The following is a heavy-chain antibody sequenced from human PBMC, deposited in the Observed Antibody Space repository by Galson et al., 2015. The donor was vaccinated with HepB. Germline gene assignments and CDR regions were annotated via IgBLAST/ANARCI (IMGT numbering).Heavy chain of an antibody. CDR1: GFTFSNYN. D-gene: IGHD7-27*01. CDR3: ARDPPLGTPFDY. CDR2: ISSSSSYK. V-gene: IGHV3-21*01. J-gene: IGHJ4*02. Sequence: SLRLSCAASGFTFSNYNMNWVRQAPGKGLEWVSSISSSSSYKYYADSVKGRFTISRDNAKNSLFLQMNSLRAEDTAVYYSARDPPLGTPFDYWGQGTLVTVSS.